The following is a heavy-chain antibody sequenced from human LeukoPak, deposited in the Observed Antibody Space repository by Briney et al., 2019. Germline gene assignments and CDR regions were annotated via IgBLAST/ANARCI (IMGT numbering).Heavy chain of an antibody. CDR2: IYYTGST. CDR1: GDSVTSGGYY. D-gene: IGHD3-10*01. CDR3: ARSGLYYPGSGSFDY. Sequence: SQTLSLTCTVSGDSVTSGGYYWNWIRQHPVKGLEWIGYIYYTGSTNYNPSLKSRINISADTSKNQFSLKLKSVTAADTAIYYCARSGLYYPGSGSFDYWGQGAQVTVSS. V-gene: IGHV4-31*03. J-gene: IGHJ4*02.